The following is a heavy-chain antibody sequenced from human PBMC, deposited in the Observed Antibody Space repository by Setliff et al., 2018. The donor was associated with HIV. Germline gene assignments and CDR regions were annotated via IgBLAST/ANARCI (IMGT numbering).Heavy chain of an antibody. J-gene: IGHJ3*02. CDR1: GKSLSNYW. CDR2: IDPSDSYI. V-gene: IGHV5-10-1*01. Sequence: NPGGSLRLSCKGSGKSLSNYWINWVRQMPGKGLEWMGRIDPSDSYINYGPSFQGHVTISADKSTNTAFLQWSSLKASDSAMYYCSRGIAVAGHDFANTPGDIWGQGTMVTVSS. D-gene: IGHD6-19*01. CDR3: SRGIAVAGHDFANTPGDI.